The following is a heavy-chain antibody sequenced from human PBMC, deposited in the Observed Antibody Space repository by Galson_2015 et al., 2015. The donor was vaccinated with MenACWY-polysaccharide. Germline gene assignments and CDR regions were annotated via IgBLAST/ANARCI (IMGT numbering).Heavy chain of an antibody. CDR2: IKKDGGEK. Sequence: SLRLSCAASGFTFSNYWMSWLRQAPGKGLEWVANIKKDGGEKYYVDSVKGRFTISRDNAKNSLYLQMNSLRVEDTAVFYCARGHYSMDVWGQGTTVTVSS. V-gene: IGHV3-7*01. CDR3: ARGHYSMDV. J-gene: IGHJ6*02. CDR1: GFTFSNYW.